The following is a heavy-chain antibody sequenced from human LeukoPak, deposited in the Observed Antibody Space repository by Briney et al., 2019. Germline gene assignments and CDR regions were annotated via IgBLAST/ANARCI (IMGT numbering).Heavy chain of an antibody. Sequence: GSLRLSCAASGFPFSRHAMNWVRQAPGKGLEWVSSITSSGSYRYHSDSVKGRFTISRDNAKNSLYLQMNSLRVEDTAVYYCASENIVGTSGALFDYWGQGTLVTVSS. J-gene: IGHJ4*02. CDR1: GFPFSRHA. CDR2: ITSSGSYR. D-gene: IGHD5-12*01. CDR3: ASENIVGTSGALFDY. V-gene: IGHV3-21*01.